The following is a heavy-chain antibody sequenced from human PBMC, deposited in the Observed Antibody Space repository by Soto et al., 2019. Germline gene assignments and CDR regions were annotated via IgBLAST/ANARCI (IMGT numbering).Heavy chain of an antibody. CDR2: IFSSGST. J-gene: IGHJ4*02. CDR3: AREGSYSAYNFAHGIQLWSFPF. V-gene: IGHV4-4*07. CDR1: GGSINTFY. Sequence: SETLSLTCTVSGGSINTFYWSWVRQPAGKGLEWIGRIFSSGSTSFNPSLESRVAMSVDTSKNHFSLNLSSVTAADMAVYYCAREGSYSAYNFAHGIQLWSFPFWGQGALVTVSS. D-gene: IGHD5-12*01.